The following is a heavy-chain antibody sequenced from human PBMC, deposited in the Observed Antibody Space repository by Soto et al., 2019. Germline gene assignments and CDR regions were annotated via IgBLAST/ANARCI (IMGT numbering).Heavy chain of an antibody. CDR2: IYYSGST. CDR3: ARVRTMGATTFDY. J-gene: IGHJ4*02. D-gene: IGHD1-26*01. V-gene: IGHV4-39*07. CDR1: GESISGTIYY. Sequence: PSETLSLTCIVSGESISGTIYYWGWIRQPPGKGLEWIGSIYYSGSTYYNPSLKSRVTISFDTSKNQFSLKLSSVTAADTAVYYCARVRTMGATTFDYWGQGTLVTVSS.